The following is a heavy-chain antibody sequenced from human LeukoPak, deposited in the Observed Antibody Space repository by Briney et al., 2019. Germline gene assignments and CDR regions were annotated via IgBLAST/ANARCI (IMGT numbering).Heavy chain of an antibody. CDR2: INPNSGGT. D-gene: IGHD5-18*01. CDR3: ARSGYSYGYGYYYYYMDV. V-gene: IGHV1-2*02. J-gene: IGHJ6*03. CDR1: GYTFTGYY. Sequence: GASVKVSCKASGYTFTGYYMHWVRQAPGQGLEWMGWINPNSGGTNYAQKFQGRVTMTRDTSISTAYMELSRLRSEDTAVYYCARSGYSYGYGYYYYYMDVWGKGTTVTVSS.